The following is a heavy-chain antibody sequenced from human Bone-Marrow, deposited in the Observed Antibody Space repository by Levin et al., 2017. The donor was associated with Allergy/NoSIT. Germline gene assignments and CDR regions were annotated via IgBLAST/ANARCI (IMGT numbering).Heavy chain of an antibody. CDR1: GFTFSSYA. V-gene: IGHV3-23*01. CDR2: ISGSGGST. Sequence: QTGGSLRLSCAASGFTFSSYAMSWVRQAPGKGLEWVSAISGSGGSTYYADSVKGRFTISRDNSKNTLYLQMNSLRAEDTAVYYCAKYRDGYNLIDYWGQGTLVTVSS. CDR3: AKYRDGYNLIDY. D-gene: IGHD5-24*01. J-gene: IGHJ4*02.